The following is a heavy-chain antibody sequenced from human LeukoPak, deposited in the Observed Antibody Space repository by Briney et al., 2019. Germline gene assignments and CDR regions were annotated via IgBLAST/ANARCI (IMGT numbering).Heavy chain of an antibody. Sequence: GGSLRLSCAASGFTFRSYAMRWVRQAPGQGLAWVAAISGSGGSTEYADSVKGRFTISRDNSKNTVYLQMNSLRAEDTAVYYCAKCNDTCLGNSFDPWGQGTLVTVSS. CDR2: ISGSGGST. CDR1: GFTFRSYA. D-gene: IGHD2/OR15-2a*01. CDR3: AKCNDTCLGNSFDP. V-gene: IGHV3-23*01. J-gene: IGHJ5*02.